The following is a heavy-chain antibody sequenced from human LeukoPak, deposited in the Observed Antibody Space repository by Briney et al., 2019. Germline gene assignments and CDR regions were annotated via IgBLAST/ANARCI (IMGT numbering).Heavy chain of an antibody. CDR3: ARISFLGHSSSSRSGPYYFDY. V-gene: IGHV2-70*01. Sequence: SGPALVKPTQTLTLTCTFSGFSLRTSGLCVSWIRQPTAKALEWLAPIDWDDDKYYNTSLKTRLTISKDTSKNQVVLTMTNMDPVDTATYDCARISFLGHSSSSRSGPYYFDYWGQGTLVTVSS. CDR1: GFSLRTSGLC. D-gene: IGHD6-6*01. J-gene: IGHJ4*02. CDR2: IDWDDDK.